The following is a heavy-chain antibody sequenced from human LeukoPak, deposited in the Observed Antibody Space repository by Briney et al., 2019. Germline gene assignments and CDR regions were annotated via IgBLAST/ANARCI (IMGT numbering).Heavy chain of an antibody. Sequence: SETLSLTCTVSGYSISSGYYWGWIRQPPGKGLEWIGSIYHSGSTNYNPSLKSRVTMSVDTSKNQFSLKLSSVTAADTAVYYCARARAYGDYFDYWGQGTLVTVSS. J-gene: IGHJ4*02. CDR2: IYHSGST. D-gene: IGHD4-17*01. CDR3: ARARAYGDYFDY. CDR1: GYSISSGYY. V-gene: IGHV4-38-2*02.